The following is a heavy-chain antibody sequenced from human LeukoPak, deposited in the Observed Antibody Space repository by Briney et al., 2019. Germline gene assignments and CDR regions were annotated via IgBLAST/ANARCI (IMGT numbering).Heavy chain of an antibody. CDR1: GFTFSSYG. CDR3: AKDQYYDFWSGYRPQYFDY. V-gene: IGHV3-30*02. J-gene: IGHJ4*02. Sequence: VGSLRLSCAPSGFTFSSYGMHWVRQAPGKGLEWVAFIRYDGSNKYYADSVKGRFTISRDNSKNTLYLQMNSLRAEDTAVYYCAKDQYYDFWSGYRPQYFDYWGQGTLVTVSS. CDR2: IRYDGSNK. D-gene: IGHD3-3*01.